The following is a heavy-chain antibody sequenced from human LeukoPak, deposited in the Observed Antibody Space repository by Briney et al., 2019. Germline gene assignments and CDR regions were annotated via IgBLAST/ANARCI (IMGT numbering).Heavy chain of an antibody. CDR1: GYTFTGYY. Sequence: ASVKVSCKASGYTFTGYYMHWVRQAPGQGLEWMGWINPNSGGTNYAQKFQGWVTMTRDTSISTAYMELSRLRSDDTAVYYCARGFTVDVVPAATEDVLRYSYYFDYWGQGTLVTVSS. CDR2: INPNSGGT. J-gene: IGHJ4*02. V-gene: IGHV1-2*04. CDR3: ARGFTVDVVPAATEDVLRYSYYFDY. D-gene: IGHD2-2*01.